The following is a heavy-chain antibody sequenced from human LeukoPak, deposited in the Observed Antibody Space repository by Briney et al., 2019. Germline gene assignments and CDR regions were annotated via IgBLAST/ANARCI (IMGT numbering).Heavy chain of an antibody. J-gene: IGHJ6*02. CDR3: ARGFSGYDTGVYCYGMDV. CDR2: IIPILGIA. D-gene: IGHD5-12*01. V-gene: IGHV1-69*04. Sequence: ASVKVSCKASGGTFSSYAISWVRQAPGQGLEWMGRIIPILGIANYAQKFQGRVTITADKSTSTAYMELSSLRSEDTAVYYRARGFSGYDTGVYCYGMDVWGQGTTVTVSS. CDR1: GGTFSSYA.